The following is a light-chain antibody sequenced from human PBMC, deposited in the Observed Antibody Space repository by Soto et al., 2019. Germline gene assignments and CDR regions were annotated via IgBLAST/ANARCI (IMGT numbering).Light chain of an antibody. CDR1: SSDVGGYNY. J-gene: IGLJ2*01. CDR3: SSYTGSSTLVV. V-gene: IGLV2-14*01. Sequence: QSALTQPASVSGSPGQSITISCTGTSSDVGGYNYVSWHQQHPGKAPKLMIYDVSNRPSGVSNRFSGSTSGNTASLTISGLQAEDEADYYCSSYTGSSTLVVFGGGTKLTVL. CDR2: DVS.